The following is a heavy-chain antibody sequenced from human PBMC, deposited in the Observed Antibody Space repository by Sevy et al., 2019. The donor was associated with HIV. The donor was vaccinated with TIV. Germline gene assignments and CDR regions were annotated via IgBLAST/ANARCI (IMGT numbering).Heavy chain of an antibody. Sequence: SETLSLTCAVYGGSVSGYYWSWIRQPPGKGLEWIGEINNSGSTNYNPSLKSRVTISLDTSKNQFSLKLSSVTAADTAVYYCARSYGDYYYYGMDVWGQGTTVTVSS. V-gene: IGHV4-34*01. J-gene: IGHJ6*02. D-gene: IGHD4-17*01. CDR2: INNSGST. CDR3: ARSYGDYYYYGMDV. CDR1: GGSVSGYY.